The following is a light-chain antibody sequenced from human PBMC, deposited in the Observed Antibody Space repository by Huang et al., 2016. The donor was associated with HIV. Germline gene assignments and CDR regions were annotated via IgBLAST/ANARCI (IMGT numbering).Light chain of an antibody. CDR3: QQCYSTHLT. J-gene: IGKJ1*01. CDR2: AAS. V-gene: IGKV1-39*01. CDR1: QSMSTY. Sequence: IQMTQSPSYRYASVGDRVTITCRASQSMSTYLNWYQQKPGTAPKLLIYAASSLQSGVPARFGGRGSGTDFTLTISSLQPEDFATYYCQQCYSTHLTFGQGTKVEIK.